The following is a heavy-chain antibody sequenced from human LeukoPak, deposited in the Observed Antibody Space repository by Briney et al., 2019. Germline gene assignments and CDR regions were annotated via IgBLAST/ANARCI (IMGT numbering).Heavy chain of an antibody. CDR1: GGSISSYY. Sequence: SETLSLTCTVSGGSISSYYWSWIRQHPGKGLEWIGYIYYSGSTYYNPSLKSRVTISVDTSKNQFSLKLSSVTAADTAVYYCASQLGYCSSTSCYPSWFDPWGQGTLVTVSS. CDR2: IYYSGST. V-gene: IGHV4-59*06. D-gene: IGHD2-2*01. J-gene: IGHJ5*02. CDR3: ASQLGYCSSTSCYPSWFDP.